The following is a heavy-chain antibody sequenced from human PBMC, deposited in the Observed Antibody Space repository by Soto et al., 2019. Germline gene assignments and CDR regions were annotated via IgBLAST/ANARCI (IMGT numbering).Heavy chain of an antibody. CDR2: ISSSSSTI. V-gene: IGHV3-48*02. D-gene: IGHD6-19*01. CDR1: EFVYSGDP. Sequence: PGWSERLTFASAEFVYSGDPMILEHQAPGKGLEWVSYISSSSSTIYYADSVKGRFTISRDNAKNSLYLQMNSLRDEDTAVYYCVRAYSSGWLSAFDFWGQGTRVTVS. J-gene: IGHJ3*01. CDR3: VRAYSSGWLSAFDF.